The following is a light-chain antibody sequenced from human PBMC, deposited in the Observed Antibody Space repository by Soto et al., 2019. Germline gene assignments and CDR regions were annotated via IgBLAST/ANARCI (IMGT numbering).Light chain of an antibody. J-gene: IGLJ1*01. V-gene: IGLV3-21*02. Sequence: LTQPPSVSVAPGQTATVTCGENKIGSKSVHWYQQKPGQAPVLVVYDNSDRPSGIPERFSGSNSGSTATLTISRVEAGDEADYYCQLWDSITDRYVFGTGTKVTVL. CDR3: QLWDSITDRYV. CDR2: DNS. CDR1: KIGSKS.